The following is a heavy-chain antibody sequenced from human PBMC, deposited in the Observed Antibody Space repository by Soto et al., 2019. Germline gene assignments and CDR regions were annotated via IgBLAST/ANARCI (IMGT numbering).Heavy chain of an antibody. CDR3: AKLRNGDKLTDDY. Sequence: SETLSLTCTVSGGSISSGGYYWTWIRQPPGKGLEWIGEIIHSGSTSYNPSLKSRVTISINRSANQFSLWLRSVTAADTAVYYCAKLRNGDKLTDDYWGQGTQVTVSS. CDR1: GGSISSGGYY. CDR2: IIHSGST. J-gene: IGHJ4*02. V-gene: IGHV4-39*01. D-gene: IGHD4-17*01.